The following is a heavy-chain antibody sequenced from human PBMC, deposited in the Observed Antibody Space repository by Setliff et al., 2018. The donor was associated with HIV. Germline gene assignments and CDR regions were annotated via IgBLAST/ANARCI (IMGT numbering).Heavy chain of an antibody. Sequence: PSETLSLTCAVYGGSFDGYYWSWIRQPPGKGLEWIGYIYYSGSTYYNPSLKSGVNIPVDTSKNQFSLKLSSVTAADTAVYYGARERGGYFDYWGQGTLVTVSS. CDR2: IYYSGST. V-gene: IGHV4-59*01. CDR1: GGSFDGYY. CDR3: ARERGGYFDY. D-gene: IGHD3-10*01. J-gene: IGHJ4*02.